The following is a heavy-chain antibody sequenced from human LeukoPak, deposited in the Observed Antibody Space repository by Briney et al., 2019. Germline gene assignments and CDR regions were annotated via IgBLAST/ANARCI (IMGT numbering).Heavy chain of an antibody. J-gene: IGHJ4*02. CDR3: ARAEREVVVAAKYYFDY. V-gene: IGHV1-2*02. D-gene: IGHD2-15*01. CDR1: GYTFTGYY. CDR2: INPNSGGT. Sequence: ASVKVSCKASGYTFTGYYMHWVRQAPGQGLEWMGWINPNSGGTNYAQKFQGRVTMTRDTSISTAYMELSRLRSDGTAVYYCARAEREVVVAAKYYFDYWGQGTLVTVSS.